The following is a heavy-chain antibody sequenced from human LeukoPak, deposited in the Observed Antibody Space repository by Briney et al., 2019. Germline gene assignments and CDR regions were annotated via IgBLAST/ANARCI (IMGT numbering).Heavy chain of an antibody. CDR3: ARNVLRYFDWLLHKTYFDY. CDR1: GFTFSSYA. V-gene: IGHV3-30-3*01. J-gene: IGHJ4*02. D-gene: IGHD3-9*01. CDR2: ISYDGSNK. Sequence: GRSLRLSCAASGFTFSSYAMHWVRQAPDKGLEWVAVISYDGSNKYYADSEKGRFTISRDNSKNTLYLQMNSLRAEDTAVYYCARNVLRYFDWLLHKTYFDYWGQGTLVTVSS.